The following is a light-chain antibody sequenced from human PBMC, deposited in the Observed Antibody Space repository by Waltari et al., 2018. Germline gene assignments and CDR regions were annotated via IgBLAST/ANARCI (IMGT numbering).Light chain of an antibody. Sequence: SYELTQPPSVSVSPGQSARITCSGDALPMRYVFWYQQKSGQAPVLVIHEDNKRPAGIPERFSGSRSGTLATLTSRGAQVDDEADYYCYSTDSDGDERVFGGGTKLTVL. J-gene: IGLJ2*01. CDR2: EDN. V-gene: IGLV3-10*01. CDR1: ALPMRY. CDR3: YSTDSDGDERV.